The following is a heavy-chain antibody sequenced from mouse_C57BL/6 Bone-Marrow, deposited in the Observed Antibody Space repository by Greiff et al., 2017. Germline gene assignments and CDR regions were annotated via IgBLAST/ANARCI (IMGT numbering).Heavy chain of an antibody. CDR2: ISYDGSN. V-gene: IGHV3-6*01. D-gene: IGHD1-1*01. CDR1: GYSITSGYY. Sequence: DVKLQESGPGLVKPSQSLSLTCSVTGYSITSGYYWNWIRQFPGNKLEWMGYISYDGSNNYNPSLKNRISITRDTSKNQFFLKLNSVTTEDTATYYCASELRFYWYFDVWGTGTTVTVSS. CDR3: ASELRFYWYFDV. J-gene: IGHJ1*03.